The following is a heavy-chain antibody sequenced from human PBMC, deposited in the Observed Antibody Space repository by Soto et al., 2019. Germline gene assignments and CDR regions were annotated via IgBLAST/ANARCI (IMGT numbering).Heavy chain of an antibody. V-gene: IGHV3-23*01. D-gene: IGHD4-17*01. CDR3: AKSPTMTTKVVDY. Sequence: EVQLLESGGDLVQPGGSLRLSCVASGFTFSSYTMTWVRQAPGKGLEWVSVIYSSGDSTYYVDSVKGRFTISRDNSKNTLYLQMNSLRADDTAVYYCAKSPTMTTKVVDYWGQGTLVTVSS. J-gene: IGHJ4*02. CDR1: GFTFSSYT. CDR2: IYSSGDST.